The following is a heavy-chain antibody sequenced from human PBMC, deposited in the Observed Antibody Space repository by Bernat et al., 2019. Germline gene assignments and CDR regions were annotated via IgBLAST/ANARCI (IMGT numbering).Heavy chain of an antibody. V-gene: IGHV1-2*06. CDR1: GYTFTGYY. CDR3: TRDRRTLRVLEWGWFDP. J-gene: IGHJ5*02. Sequence: QVQLVQSGAEVKKPGASVKVSCTASGYTFTGYYMHWVRQAPGQGLEWMGRINPNSGGTNYAQKFQVRVTLTRDMSISTAYMELSRLRSDDTAVYYCTRDRRTLRVLEWGWFDPWGQGTLVTVSS. D-gene: IGHD3-3*01. CDR2: INPNSGGT.